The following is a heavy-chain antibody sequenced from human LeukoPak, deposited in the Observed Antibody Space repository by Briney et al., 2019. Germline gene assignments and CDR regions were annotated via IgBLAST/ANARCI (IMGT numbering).Heavy chain of an antibody. Sequence: GGSLRLSCAASGFTFSNAWMSWVRQAPGKGLEWISRITSKTDGGITDYAAPVKGRFTISRDDSKTTLYLQMNSLKTEDTAVYYRTTGFLSNDAFDIWGPGTMVTVSS. CDR1: GFTFSNAW. D-gene: IGHD4-11*01. CDR2: ITSKTDGGIT. CDR3: TTGFLSNDAFDI. V-gene: IGHV3-15*01. J-gene: IGHJ3*02.